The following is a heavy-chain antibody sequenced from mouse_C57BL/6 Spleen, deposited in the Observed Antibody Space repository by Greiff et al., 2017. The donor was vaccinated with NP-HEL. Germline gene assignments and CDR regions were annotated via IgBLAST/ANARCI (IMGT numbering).Heavy chain of an antibody. Sequence: QVQLKESGAELARPGASVKMSCKASGYTFTSYTMHWVKQRPGQGLEWIGYINPSSGYTKYNQKFKDKATLTADKSSSTAYMQLSSLTSEDSAVYYCARVWLSFAYWGQGTLVTVSA. CDR3: ARVWLSFAY. D-gene: IGHD2-10*02. V-gene: IGHV1-4*01. J-gene: IGHJ3*01. CDR2: INPSSGYT. CDR1: GYTFTSYT.